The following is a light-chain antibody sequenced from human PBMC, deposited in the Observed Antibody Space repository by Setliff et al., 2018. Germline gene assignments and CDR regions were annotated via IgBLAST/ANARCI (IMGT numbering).Light chain of an antibody. J-gene: IGLJ2*01. Sequence: QSVLTQPAAVSGSPGQSLTISCTGTSSDVGGYDYVSWYQQHPNKAPKLIIYEVTKRPSGVSDRFSGSKSGNTASLTISGLQAEDEADYYCLSYTSETTHALFAGGTKSPS. CDR1: SSDVGGYDY. CDR2: EVT. CDR3: LSYTSETTHAL. V-gene: IGLV2-14*03.